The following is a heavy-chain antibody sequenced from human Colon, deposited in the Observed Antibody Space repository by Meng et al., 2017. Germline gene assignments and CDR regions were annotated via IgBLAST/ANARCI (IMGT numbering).Heavy chain of an antibody. CDR3: ARDQKYSFGTYFFDF. CDR1: GDPFTNYG. V-gene: IGHV1-18*01. J-gene: IGHJ4*02. D-gene: IGHD5-18*01. CDR2: ITAHSGST. Sequence: QFHRVQTADEVNTPWASVKVSCKASGDPFTNYGISWVRQAPGQGLEWVGWITAHSGSTNYAQKFQGRVTMTTDTSTNTAYMELRSLGSDDTAVYYCARDQKYSFGTYFFDFWGQGTLVTVSS.